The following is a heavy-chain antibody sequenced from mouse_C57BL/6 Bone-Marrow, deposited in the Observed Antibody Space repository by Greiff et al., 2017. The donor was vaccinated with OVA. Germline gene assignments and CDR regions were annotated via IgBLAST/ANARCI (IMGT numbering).Heavy chain of an antibody. CDR1: GYTFTSYW. CDR3: ARVAYYSNPYYFDY. J-gene: IGHJ2*01. CDR2: IYPGSGST. Sequence: QVHVKQSGAELVKPGASVKMSCKASGYTFTSYWITWVKQRPGQGLEWIGDIYPGSGSTNYNEKFKSKATLTVDTSSSTAYMQLSSLTSEDSAVYYCARVAYYSNPYYFDYWGQGTTLTVSS. D-gene: IGHD2-5*01. V-gene: IGHV1-55*01.